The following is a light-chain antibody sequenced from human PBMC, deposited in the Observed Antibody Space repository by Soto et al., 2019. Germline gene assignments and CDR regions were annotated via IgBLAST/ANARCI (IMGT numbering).Light chain of an antibody. Sequence: QSALTQPASVSGSPGQSITISCTGTSSDVGGYNYVSWYQQHPGKAPKLMIYDVSNRPSGVSNRFSGSKSGNTASLTISGLQAEDEAGYYCSSYTSSSTNYVFGTGTKLTVL. V-gene: IGLV2-14*01. CDR3: SSYTSSSTNYV. CDR2: DVS. J-gene: IGLJ1*01. CDR1: SSDVGGYNY.